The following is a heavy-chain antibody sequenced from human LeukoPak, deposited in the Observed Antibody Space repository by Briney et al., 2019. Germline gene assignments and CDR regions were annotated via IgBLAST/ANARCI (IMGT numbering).Heavy chain of an antibody. J-gene: IGHJ6*03. CDR1: GFTFNMYG. D-gene: IGHD1-26*01. Sequence: GESLKISCAASGFTFNMYGMHWVRQAPGEGPEWLTFIRFDGTNKYYANSVKGRFTISRDNSMNTVYLQMNSLRAEDTALYYCVRTPYSGSDPRYYYMDVWGKGTTVTVS. V-gene: IGHV3-30*02. CDR3: VRTPYSGSDPRYYYMDV. CDR2: IRFDGTNK.